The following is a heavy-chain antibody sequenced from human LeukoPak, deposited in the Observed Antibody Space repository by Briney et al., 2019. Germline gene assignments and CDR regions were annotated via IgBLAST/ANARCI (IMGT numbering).Heavy chain of an antibody. J-gene: IGHJ4*02. D-gene: IGHD6-19*01. CDR3: ARVGGSGWVFDY. CDR1: GGSISSYY. V-gene: IGHV4-59*08. CDR2: IYYSGST. Sequence: SETLSLTCTVAGGSISSYYWSWIRQPPGKGLEWIGYIYYSGSTNYNPSLKSRVTISVDTSKNQFSLKLSSVTAADTAVYYCARVGGSGWVFDYWGQGTLVTVSS.